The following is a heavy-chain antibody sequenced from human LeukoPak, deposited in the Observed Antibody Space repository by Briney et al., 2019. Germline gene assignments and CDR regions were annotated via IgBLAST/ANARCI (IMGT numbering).Heavy chain of an antibody. V-gene: IGHV1-2*02. D-gene: IGHD2-2*02. CDR1: GYTVIGYY. Sequence: AASVKVSCKASGYTVIGYYMHWVRQAPGQGLEWMGWIYPNSGGTNYAQKFQGRVTMARDTSISTAYMELSRLRSDDTAVYYCARPKISCSSTSCYTSAGYMDVWGKGTTVTVSS. CDR2: IYPNSGGT. J-gene: IGHJ6*03. CDR3: ARPKISCSSTSCYTSAGYMDV.